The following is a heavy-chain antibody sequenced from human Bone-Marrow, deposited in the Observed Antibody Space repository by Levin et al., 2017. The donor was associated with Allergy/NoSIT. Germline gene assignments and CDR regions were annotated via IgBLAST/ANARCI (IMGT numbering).Heavy chain of an antibody. V-gene: IGHV3-23*01. CDR1: GFTFSSHV. Sequence: PGESLKISCAASGFTFSSHVMSWVRQAPGEGLEWVSAISGSGDDTYYADSVQGRFTISRDNSKNTLSLQMSSLRAEDTALYYCARGKGSGNSVYFDYWGQGTLVTVSS. J-gene: IGHJ4*02. D-gene: IGHD4-23*01. CDR2: ISGSGDDT. CDR3: ARGKGSGNSVYFDY.